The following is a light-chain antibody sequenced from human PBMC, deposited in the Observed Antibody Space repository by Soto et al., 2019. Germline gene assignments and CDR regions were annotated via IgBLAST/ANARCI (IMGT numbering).Light chain of an antibody. CDR2: EVS. V-gene: IGLV2-14*01. Sequence: QSALTQPASVSGSPGQSITISCTGTSSDIGAYNYVSWYQQHPGKAPKLMLFEVSNRPSGISHRFSGSKSGNTASLTISGLQAEDEADYYCSSFTSSTTRVFGIGTKLTVL. CDR1: SSDIGAYNY. CDR3: SSFTSSTTRV. J-gene: IGLJ1*01.